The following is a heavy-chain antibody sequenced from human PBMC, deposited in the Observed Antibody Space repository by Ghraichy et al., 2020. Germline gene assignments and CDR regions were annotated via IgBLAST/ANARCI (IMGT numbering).Heavy chain of an antibody. CDR1: GYTFTSYA. D-gene: IGHD6-13*01. CDR2: INAGNGNT. CDR3: ASSSSSWYGYYYYYMDV. Sequence: ASVKVSCKASGYTFTSYAMHWVRQAPGQRLEWMGWINAGNGNTKYSQKFQGRVTITRDTSASTAYMELSSLRSEDTAVYYCASSSSSWYGYYYYYMDVWGKGTTVTVSS. J-gene: IGHJ6*03. V-gene: IGHV1-3*01.